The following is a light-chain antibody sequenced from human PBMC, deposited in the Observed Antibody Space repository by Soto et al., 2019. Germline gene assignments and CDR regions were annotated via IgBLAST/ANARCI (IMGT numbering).Light chain of an antibody. Sequence: EIVLTQSPATLSFSPGERATLPCRASQNISIYLAWYQQKPGQAPRLLIYDASNRATGIPARFSGSGSGTDFTLTISSLEPEDFAVYYCQQRNNWPPEITFGQGTRLEIK. V-gene: IGKV3-11*01. CDR3: QQRNNWPPEIT. CDR2: DAS. J-gene: IGKJ5*01. CDR1: QNISIY.